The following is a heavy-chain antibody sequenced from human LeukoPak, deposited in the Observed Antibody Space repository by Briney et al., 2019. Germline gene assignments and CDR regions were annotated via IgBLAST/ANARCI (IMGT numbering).Heavy chain of an antibody. CDR3: ARDARLYCSSTSCYLFDY. Sequence: ASVKVSCKASGYTFTGYYMHWVRQAPGQGLEWMGWINPNSGGTNYAQKFQGRVTMTRDTSISTAYMELSRLRSDDTAVYYCARDARLYCSSTSCYLFDYRGQGTLVTVSS. CDR2: INPNSGGT. V-gene: IGHV1-2*02. D-gene: IGHD2-2*01. J-gene: IGHJ4*02. CDR1: GYTFTGYY.